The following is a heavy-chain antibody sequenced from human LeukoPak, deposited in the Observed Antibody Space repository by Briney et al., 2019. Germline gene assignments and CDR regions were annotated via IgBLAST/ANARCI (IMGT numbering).Heavy chain of an antibody. Sequence: GGSLRLSCAASGFTFSDYYMSWIRQATGKGLEWISYICDSGRTINYADSVKGRFTISRDNAKNSVYLQMNNLGAEDTAVYYCARDRLGDYDHSGYYDKWGQGTLVTVSS. D-gene: IGHD3-22*01. CDR2: ICDSGRTI. CDR1: GFTFSDYY. CDR3: ARDRLGDYDHSGYYDK. V-gene: IGHV3-11*01. J-gene: IGHJ4*02.